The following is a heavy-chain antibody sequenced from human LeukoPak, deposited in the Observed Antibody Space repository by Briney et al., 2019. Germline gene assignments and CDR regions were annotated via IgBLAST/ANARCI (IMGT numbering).Heavy chain of an antibody. CDR3: ARDLAAAGTEDDAFDI. CDR1: GYTFTSYY. D-gene: IGHD6-13*01. Sequence: ASVKVSCKASGYTFTSYYMHWVRQAPGQGLEWMGIINPSGGSTSYAQKFQGRVTMTRDTSTSTVYMELSSLRSEDTAVYYCARDLAAAGTEDDAFDIWGQGTMVTVSS. J-gene: IGHJ3*02. CDR2: INPSGGST. V-gene: IGHV1-46*01.